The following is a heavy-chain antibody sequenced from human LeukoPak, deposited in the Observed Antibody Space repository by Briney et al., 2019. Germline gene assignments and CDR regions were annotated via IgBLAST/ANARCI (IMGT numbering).Heavy chain of an antibody. CDR3: ARDRISINALDM. D-gene: IGHD1-14*01. CDR1: GASISGHY. V-gene: IGHV4-59*11. Sequence: SETPSLTCTVSGASISGHYLTWIRQPPGKGLEWIGYISHIGSTNYNPSLKSRVTISVDTSKNQFSLKLTSVTAADTAVYCCARDRISINALDMWGQGTMVTVSS. J-gene: IGHJ3*02. CDR2: ISHIGST.